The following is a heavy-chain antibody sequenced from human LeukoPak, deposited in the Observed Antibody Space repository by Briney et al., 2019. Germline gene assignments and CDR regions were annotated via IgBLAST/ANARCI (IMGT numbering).Heavy chain of an antibody. D-gene: IGHD3-10*01. CDR2: IYYSGST. J-gene: IGHJ4*02. CDR3: ARDTDFGRSWSSYLDY. CDR1: GGSLSSGSYH. Sequence: SSETLSLTCSVSGGSLSSGSYHWSWIRQPPGKGLEWIGYIYYSGSTNYNPSLKSRVTISVDTSKNQFSLRLSSVTAADTAVYYCARDTDFGRSWSSYLDYWGQGTLVTVSS. V-gene: IGHV4-61*01.